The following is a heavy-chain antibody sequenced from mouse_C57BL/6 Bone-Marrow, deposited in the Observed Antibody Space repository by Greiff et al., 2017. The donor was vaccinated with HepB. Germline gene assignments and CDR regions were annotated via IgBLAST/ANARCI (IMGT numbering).Heavy chain of an antibody. V-gene: IGHV1-7*01. J-gene: IGHJ4*01. CDR1: GYTFTSYW. D-gene: IGHD1-1*01. CDR2: INPSSGYT. CDR3: ARWAVVARYYAMDY. Sequence: QVQLKESGAELAKPGASVKLSCKASGYTFTSYWMHWVKQRPGQGLEWIRYINPSSGYTKYNQKFKDKATLTADKSSSTAYMQLSSLTYEDSAVYYCARWAVVARYYAMDYWGQGTSVTVSS.